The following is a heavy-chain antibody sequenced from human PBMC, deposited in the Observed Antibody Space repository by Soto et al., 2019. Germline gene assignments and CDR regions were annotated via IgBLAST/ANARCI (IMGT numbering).Heavy chain of an antibody. V-gene: IGHV4-34*01. Sequence: PSETLSLTCAVYGGSFSGYYWSWIRQPPGKGLEWIGEINHSGSTNYNPSLKSRVTISVDTSKNQFSLKLSSVTAADTAVYYCARGSLLLRYFGPPYYYGMDVWGQGTTVTVS. J-gene: IGHJ6*02. CDR3: ARGSLLLRYFGPPYYYGMDV. D-gene: IGHD3-9*01. CDR2: INHSGST. CDR1: GGSFSGYY.